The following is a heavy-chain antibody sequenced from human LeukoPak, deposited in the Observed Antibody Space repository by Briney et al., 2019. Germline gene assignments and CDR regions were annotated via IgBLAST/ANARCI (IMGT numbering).Heavy chain of an antibody. CDR3: AGRYPGIGVSGNF. CDR1: GESFTNFY. Sequence: SETLSLTCAVFGESFTNFYWTWIRQSPSNGLEWIGKIKHSGTTNYNPSFKSRVTISLDTSKTQFSLKLTSVTAADTAVYYCAGRYPGIGVSGNFWGQGALVTVSS. CDR2: IKHSGTT. J-gene: IGHJ4*02. V-gene: IGHV4-34*01. D-gene: IGHD6-19*01.